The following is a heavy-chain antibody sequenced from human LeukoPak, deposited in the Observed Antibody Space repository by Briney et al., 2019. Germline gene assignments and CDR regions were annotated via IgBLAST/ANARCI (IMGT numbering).Heavy chain of an antibody. CDR1: GFTFNDYY. V-gene: IGHV3-11*04. J-gene: IGHJ4*02. Sequence: GGSLRLSCVASGFTFNDYYMGWIRQAPGKGLEWVSYIGRDGTAIYYADSVKGRFTISRDNAKNSLYLQMTSLRAEDTAVYYCAKDHLYCSGGSCYFDSWGQGTLVTVSS. CDR2: IGRDGTAI. D-gene: IGHD2-15*01. CDR3: AKDHLYCSGGSCYFDS.